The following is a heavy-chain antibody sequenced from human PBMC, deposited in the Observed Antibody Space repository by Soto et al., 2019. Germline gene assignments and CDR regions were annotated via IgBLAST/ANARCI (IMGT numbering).Heavy chain of an antibody. D-gene: IGHD3-9*01. Sequence: GGSLRLSCAASGFTFSSYAMHWVRQAPGKGLEWVAVISYDGSNKYYADSVKGRFTISRDNSKNTLYLQMSSLRAEDTAVYYWARDAAKYYDILTGSHYYYYYGMDVWGQGTTVTVSS. J-gene: IGHJ6*02. CDR3: ARDAAKYYDILTGSHYYYYYGMDV. CDR2: ISYDGSNK. CDR1: GFTFSSYA. V-gene: IGHV3-30-3*01.